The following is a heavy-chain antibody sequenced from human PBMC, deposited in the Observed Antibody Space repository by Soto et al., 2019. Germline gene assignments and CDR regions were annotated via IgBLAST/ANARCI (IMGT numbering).Heavy chain of an antibody. J-gene: IGHJ5*02. V-gene: IGHV3-30-3*01. Sequence: QGQLMASGGGVVLPGRSLRLSCAASGLPFSGYAMHWVRQAPGKGLKWVAAISHDASGTFYADSVKGRFTISSDDSKKVLSLQMNSLGPADTALHPCARVGYGVSLGQGFDPWGQGTLVTVSS. CDR1: GLPFSGYA. CDR2: ISHDASGT. D-gene: IGHD3-16*01. CDR3: ARVGYGVSLGQGFDP.